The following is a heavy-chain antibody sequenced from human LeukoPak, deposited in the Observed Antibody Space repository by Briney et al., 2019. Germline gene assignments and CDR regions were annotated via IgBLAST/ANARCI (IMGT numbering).Heavy chain of an antibody. CDR3: ARDFSPHTIYDFWSGYYFFPDY. Sequence: PGGSLRLSCAASGFTFSSYAMSWVRQAPGKGLEWVSAISGSGGSTYYADSVKGRFTISRDNAKNSLYLQMNSLRAEDTAVYYCARDFSPHTIYDFWSGYYFFPDYWGQGTLVTVSS. CDR1: GFTFSSYA. D-gene: IGHD3-3*01. V-gene: IGHV3-23*01. CDR2: ISGSGGST. J-gene: IGHJ4*02.